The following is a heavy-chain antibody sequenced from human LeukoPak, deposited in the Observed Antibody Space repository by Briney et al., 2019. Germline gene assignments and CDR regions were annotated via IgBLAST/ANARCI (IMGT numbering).Heavy chain of an antibody. J-gene: IGHJ3*02. D-gene: IGHD5-24*01. CDR3: ARHERDASLDHALDI. CDR2: IYYSGTT. Sequence: SETLSLTCAVSGGSISSYYWSWIRQAPGKGLEWIGYIYYSGTTSYNPSLKSRVTILVDTSKNQFSLKLSSVTAADTAVYYCARHERDASLDHALDIWGQGTMVTVSS. V-gene: IGHV4-59*08. CDR1: GGSISSYY.